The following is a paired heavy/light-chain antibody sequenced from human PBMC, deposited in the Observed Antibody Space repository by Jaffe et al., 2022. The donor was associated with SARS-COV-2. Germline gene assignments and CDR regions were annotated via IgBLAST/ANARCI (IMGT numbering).Heavy chain of an antibody. CDR1: GFTFTSYT. V-gene: IGHV3-21*01. Sequence: EVQLVESGGGLVKPGGSLRLSCAASGFTFTSYTMNWVRQAPGKGLEWVSSISSDYNYIYYADSVKGRFTISRDNAKNSLYLQMNGLRAEDTAVYYCARGGYDLSSASWGQGTLVTVSS. D-gene: IGHD3-3*01. CDR2: ISSDYNYI. J-gene: IGHJ4*02. CDR3: ARGGYDLSSAS.
Light chain of an antibody. CDR3: QQYNSYGWT. CDR2: KAS. V-gene: IGKV1-5*03. CDR1: QSISNW. J-gene: IGKJ1*01. Sequence: DIQMTQSPSTLSASVGDRVTITCRASQSISNWLAWYQQKPGKAPKFLIYKASNLESGVPSRFSGSGSGTEFTLTISSLQPDDFATYYCQQYNSYGWTFGQGTKVEIK.